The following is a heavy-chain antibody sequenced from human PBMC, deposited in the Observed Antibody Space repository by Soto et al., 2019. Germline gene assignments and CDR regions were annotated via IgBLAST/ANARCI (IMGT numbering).Heavy chain of an antibody. CDR2: INSDGSST. CDR1: GFTFSSYW. J-gene: IGHJ4*02. Sequence: EVQLVESGGGLVQPGGSLRLSCAASGFTFSSYWMHWVRQAPGKGLVWVSRINSDGSSTSYADSVKGRFTLSRDNAKNTQYLQMNSLRAEDTAVYYCARDPEYGDIWFDYWGQGTLVTVSS. CDR3: ARDPEYGDIWFDY. V-gene: IGHV3-74*01. D-gene: IGHD3-9*01.